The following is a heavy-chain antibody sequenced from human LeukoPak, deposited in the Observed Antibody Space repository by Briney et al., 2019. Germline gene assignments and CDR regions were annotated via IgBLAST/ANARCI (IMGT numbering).Heavy chain of an antibody. J-gene: IGHJ4*02. CDR1: GFTFSSYG. V-gene: IGHV3-30*18. CDR2: ISYDGSNK. CDR3: AKEAYYHLSAAHPGDY. Sequence: GGSLRLSCAASGFTFSSYGIHWVRQAPGKGLEWVAVISYDGSNKYYADSVKGRFTVSRDNSKNTLYLQMNSLRGEDTAAYYCAKEAYYHLSAAHPGDYWGQGTLVTVSS. D-gene: IGHD3-3*02.